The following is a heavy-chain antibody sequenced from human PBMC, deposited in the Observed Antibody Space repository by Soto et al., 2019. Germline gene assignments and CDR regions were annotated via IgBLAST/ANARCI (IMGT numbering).Heavy chain of an antibody. CDR3: ARDPGPNFDWLLIKDWFDP. CDR1: GYTFTSYG. V-gene: IGHV1-18*01. J-gene: IGHJ5*02. Sequence: QVQLVQSGAEVKKPGASVKVSCKASGYTFTSYGISWVRQAPGQGLEWMGWISAYNGNTNYAQKLQGRVTMTTDTSTSTAYMELRSLRSDDTAVYYCARDPGPNFDWLLIKDWFDPWGQGTLVTVSS. D-gene: IGHD3-9*01. CDR2: ISAYNGNT.